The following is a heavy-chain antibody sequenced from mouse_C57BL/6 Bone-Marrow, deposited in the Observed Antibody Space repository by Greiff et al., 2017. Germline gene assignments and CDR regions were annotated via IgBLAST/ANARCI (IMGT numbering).Heavy chain of an antibody. V-gene: IGHV5-6*01. CDR1: GFTFSSYG. J-gene: IGHJ2*01. D-gene: IGHD2-4*01. CDR3: ARPIYYDYDGYYFDY. Sequence: EVQVVESGGDLVKPGGSLKLSCAASGFTFSSYGMSWVRQTPDKRLEWVATISSGGSYTYYPDSVKGRFTISRDNAKNTLYLQMSSLKSEDTAMYYCARPIYYDYDGYYFDYWGQGTTLTVSS. CDR2: ISSGGSYT.